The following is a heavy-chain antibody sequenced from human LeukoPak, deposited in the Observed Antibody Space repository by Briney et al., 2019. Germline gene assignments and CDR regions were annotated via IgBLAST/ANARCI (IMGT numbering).Heavy chain of an antibody. D-gene: IGHD3-10*01. V-gene: IGHV1-2*06. CDR2: IDPKSGVT. CDR3: ATNYYVSGSPLYYYYYMDV. CDR1: GYTFTAYY. J-gene: IGHJ6*03. Sequence: ASVKVSCKASGYTFTAYYMHWVRQAPGQGLEWMGRIDPKSGVTNYSQRFQGRVTMTRDTSISTAYMELSSLRSDDTAVYYCATNYYVSGSPLYYYYYMDVWGKGTTVTVSS.